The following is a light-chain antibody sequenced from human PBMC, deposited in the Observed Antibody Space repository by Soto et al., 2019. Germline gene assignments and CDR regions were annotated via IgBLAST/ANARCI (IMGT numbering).Light chain of an antibody. V-gene: IGKV3-11*01. Sequence: EIVLTQSPATLSLSPGERATLSCRASQSVSTNLAWYQQKPGQAPRLLIFDASNRATGIPARFSGSGSGTDFTLTISSLEPEDFAIYYCQQRSIWPPMHTFGQGTKLEIK. CDR3: QQRSIWPPMHT. CDR1: QSVSTN. J-gene: IGKJ2*01. CDR2: DAS.